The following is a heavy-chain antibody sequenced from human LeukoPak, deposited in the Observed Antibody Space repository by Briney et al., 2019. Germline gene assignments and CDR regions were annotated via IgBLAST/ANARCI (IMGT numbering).Heavy chain of an antibody. J-gene: IGHJ4*02. CDR2: IYYSGST. Sequence: SETLSPTCGVYGGSFGDYHWSWIRQHPGKGLEWIGSIYYSGSTYYNPSLKSRVTISVDTSKNQFSLKLSSVTVADTAVYYCARDGQQLAIDYWGQGTLVTVSS. V-gene: IGHV4-34*01. CDR1: GGSFGDYH. CDR3: ARDGQQLAIDY. D-gene: IGHD6-13*01.